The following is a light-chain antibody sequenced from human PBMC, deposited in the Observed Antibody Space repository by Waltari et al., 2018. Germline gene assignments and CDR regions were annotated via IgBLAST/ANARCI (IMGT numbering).Light chain of an antibody. CDR3: YSYANGRV. CDR1: SSDIGSSYL. V-gene: IGLV2-23*02. Sequence: QSAPTQPASVSGSPGQSIPISCTGTSSDIGSSYLVPWYQQHPGKAPKLMIYEVTKRPSGVSTRFSGSKSGNTASLTISGLQADDEADYYCYSYANGRVFGGGTKLTVL. J-gene: IGLJ3*02. CDR2: EVT.